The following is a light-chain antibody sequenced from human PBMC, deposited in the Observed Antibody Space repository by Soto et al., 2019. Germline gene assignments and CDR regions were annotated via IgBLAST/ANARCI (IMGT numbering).Light chain of an antibody. V-gene: IGLV2-11*01. CDR2: DVD. CDR3: CSYAGSSTDYV. Sequence: QSALTQPRSVSGSPGQSVTISCTGTSNDVGRFDYVSWYQQHPGKAPKVIIYDVDERPSGVPIRFSGSKSGNTASLTISGLQADHEADYYCCSYAGSSTDYVLGNGTKVTVL. CDR1: SNDVGRFDY. J-gene: IGLJ1*01.